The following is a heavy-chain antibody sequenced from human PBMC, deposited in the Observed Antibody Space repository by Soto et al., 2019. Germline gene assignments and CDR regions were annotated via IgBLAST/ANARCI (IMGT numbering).Heavy chain of an antibody. CDR1: GATFSTYA. CDR3: ARDASYGDYVGY. V-gene: IGHV1-69*13. CDR2: ILPIFGTA. Sequence: SVKVSCKASGATFSTYAIRWVRHAPGQGLESTAGILPIFGTANYTQKYQGRVTLPGDDSTSPAYLEVSSLRSEDTAVYYCARDASYGDYVGYWGQGTLVTVSS. J-gene: IGHJ4*02. D-gene: IGHD4-17*01.